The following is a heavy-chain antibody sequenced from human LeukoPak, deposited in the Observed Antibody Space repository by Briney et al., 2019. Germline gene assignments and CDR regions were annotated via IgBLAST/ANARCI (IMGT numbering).Heavy chain of an antibody. V-gene: IGHV3-23*01. CDR2: ISSTGGST. CDR3: AKGAYCGGGCYSFFEY. Sequence: GGSLRLSCAASGFTFSDYALSWVRQAPGKGLEWVSAISSTGGSTYYADSVKGRFTISRDYSKNTLYLQMSSLRAEDTAIYYCAKGAYCGGGCYSFFEYWGQGTLVTVSS. D-gene: IGHD2-21*02. J-gene: IGHJ4*02. CDR1: GFTFSDYA.